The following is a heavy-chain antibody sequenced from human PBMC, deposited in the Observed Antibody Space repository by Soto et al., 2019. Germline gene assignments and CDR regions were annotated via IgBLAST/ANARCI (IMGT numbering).Heavy chain of an antibody. Sequence: SVKVSCKASGGTFSSYAISWVRQAPGQGLEWMGGIIPIFGTANYAQKFQGRVTITADESTSTAYMELSSLRSEDTAVYYCARGYCSSGSCYTYSYYYGMDVWGQGTTVTVSS. CDR1: GGTFSSYA. J-gene: IGHJ6*02. V-gene: IGHV1-69*13. CDR2: IIPIFGTA. CDR3: ARGYCSSGSCYTYSYYYGMDV. D-gene: IGHD2-15*01.